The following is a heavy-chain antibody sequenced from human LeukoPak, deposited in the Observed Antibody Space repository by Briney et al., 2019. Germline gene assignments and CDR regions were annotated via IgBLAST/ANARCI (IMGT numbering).Heavy chain of an antibody. J-gene: IGHJ5*02. V-gene: IGHV3-23*01. CDR1: GFTFSSYA. Sequence: PGGSLRLSCAASGFTFSSYAMSWDRQAPGKGLEWVSAISGSGGSTYYADSVKGRFTISRDNSKNTFYLQMNSLRAEDTALYYCAKGSGSGWYGWFAPWGQGTLVTVYS. CDR2: ISGSGGST. CDR3: AKGSGSGWYGWFAP. D-gene: IGHD6-19*01.